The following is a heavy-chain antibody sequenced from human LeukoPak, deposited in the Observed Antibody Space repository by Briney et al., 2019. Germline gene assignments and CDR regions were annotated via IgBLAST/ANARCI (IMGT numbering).Heavy chain of an antibody. V-gene: IGHV4-34*01. Sequence: SETLSLTCGVYGDSLSGNYWSWNRQPPGKGLEWIGEINHSGSTNYNPSLKSRVTLSADTSKNQFSLNLSSVTAADTAVYYCARSLAQLFSYAMDVLGQGTTVTVSS. CDR2: INHSGST. CDR3: ARSLAQLFSYAMDV. D-gene: IGHD6-6*01. J-gene: IGHJ6*02. CDR1: GDSLSGNY.